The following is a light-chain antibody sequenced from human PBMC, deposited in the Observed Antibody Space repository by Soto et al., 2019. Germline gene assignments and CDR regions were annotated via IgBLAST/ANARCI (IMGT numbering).Light chain of an antibody. CDR1: QSVDGN. CDR3: QKYDTAPYT. CDR2: GAS. Sequence: EILMTQSPATLSVSPGERATLSCRASQSVDGNLAWYQQKPGQAPRLLIYGASTRATGISARFSGSGSGTEFTLTISSLQSEDFAVYYCQKYDTAPYTFGQGTRLEIK. V-gene: IGKV3-15*01. J-gene: IGKJ2*01.